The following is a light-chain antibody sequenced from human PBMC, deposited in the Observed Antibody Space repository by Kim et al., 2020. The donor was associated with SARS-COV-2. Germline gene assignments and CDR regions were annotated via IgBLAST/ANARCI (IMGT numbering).Light chain of an antibody. CDR2: GKN. CDR1: SLRTYY. CDR3: DSRDSSGNHWV. V-gene: IGLV3-19*01. Sequence: ALGQTVRITCQGDSLRTYYANWNQQKPGQAPVLVIYGKNNRPSGIPDRFSGSSSGNTASLTITGAQAEDEADYYCDSRDSSGNHWVFGGGTQLTVL. J-gene: IGLJ3*02.